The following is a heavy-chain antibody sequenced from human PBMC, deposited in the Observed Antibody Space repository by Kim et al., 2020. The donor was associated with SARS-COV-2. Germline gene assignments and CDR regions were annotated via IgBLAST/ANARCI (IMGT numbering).Heavy chain of an antibody. CDR2: IRSKAYGGTT. V-gene: IGHV3-49*04. CDR1: GFTFGDYA. J-gene: IGHJ4*02. CDR3: TRPIKRSASLVNPFDY. D-gene: IGHD2-2*01. Sequence: GGSLRLSCTASGFTFGDYAMSWVRQAPGKGLEWVGFIRSKAYGGTTEYAASVKGRFTISRDDSKSIAYLQMNSLKTEDTAVYYCTRPIKRSASLVNPFDYWGQGTLVTVSS.